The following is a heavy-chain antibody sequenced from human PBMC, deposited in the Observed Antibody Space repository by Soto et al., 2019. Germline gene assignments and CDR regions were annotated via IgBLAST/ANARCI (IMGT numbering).Heavy chain of an antibody. V-gene: IGHV4-59*08. CDR2: IYYSGST. Sequence: SETLSLTCTVSGGSISSYYWNWIRQPPGKGLEWIGYIYYSGSTNYNPSLKSRVTISVDTSKNQFSLKLSSVTAADTAVYYCAGQYYYDSSGYFYYWGQGTLVTVSS. D-gene: IGHD3-22*01. J-gene: IGHJ4*02. CDR3: AGQYYYDSSGYFYY. CDR1: GGSISSYY.